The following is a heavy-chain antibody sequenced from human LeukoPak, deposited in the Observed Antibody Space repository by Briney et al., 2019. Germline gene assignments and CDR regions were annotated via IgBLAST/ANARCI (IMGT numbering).Heavy chain of an antibody. V-gene: IGHV3-21*01. Sequence: GGSLRLSCAASGFTFSSYSMNWVRQAPGKGLEWVSSISSSSSYIYYADSVKGRFTISRDNAKNSLYLQMNSLRAEDTAVYYCARDNYGAPLDHTLVKYYFDYWGQGTLVTVSS. CDR1: GFTFSSYS. D-gene: IGHD4-17*01. CDR2: ISSSSSYI. J-gene: IGHJ4*02. CDR3: ARDNYGAPLDHTLVKYYFDY.